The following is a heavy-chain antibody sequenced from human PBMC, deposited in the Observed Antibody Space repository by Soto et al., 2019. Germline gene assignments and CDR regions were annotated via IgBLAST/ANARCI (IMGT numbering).Heavy chain of an antibody. D-gene: IGHD3-3*01. Sequence: QVQLVESGGGLVKPGGSLRLSCAASGFTFSDYYMSWIRQAPGKGLEWVSYISSSGSTIYYADSVKGRFTISRDNAKNSLYLQMNSLRAEDTAVYYCARESSVLRCLEWLFPLDYWGQGTLVTVSS. V-gene: IGHV3-11*01. CDR2: ISSSGSTI. J-gene: IGHJ4*02. CDR1: GFTFSDYY. CDR3: ARESSVLRCLEWLFPLDY.